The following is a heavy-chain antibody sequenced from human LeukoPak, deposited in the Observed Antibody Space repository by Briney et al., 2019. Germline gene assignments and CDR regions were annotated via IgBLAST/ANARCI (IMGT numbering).Heavy chain of an antibody. CDR2: LSGSGGST. CDR3: AKDPDPTVVTLFDY. J-gene: IGHJ4*02. CDR1: GFTFSSYA. V-gene: IGHV3-23*01. D-gene: IGHD4-23*01. Sequence: TGGSLRLSCAASGFTFSSYAMNWVRQAPGKGLEWVSGLSGSGGSTYYADSVKGRFTISRDNSKNTLYLQMNSLRAEDTAVYYCAKDPDPTVVTLFDYWGQGTLVTVSS.